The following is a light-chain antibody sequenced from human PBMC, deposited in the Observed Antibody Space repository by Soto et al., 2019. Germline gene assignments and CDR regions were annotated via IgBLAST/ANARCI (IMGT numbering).Light chain of an antibody. Sequence: ESVLTQSPGTLSLSPGERATLSCRASQSVDNRYFAWYQQKPGQAPRLLIYGISSRATGIPDRFSGSGSGTDFTLTISRLEPEDFVVYCCQQYSSLPHTFAQGTKLEVK. CDR2: GIS. CDR1: QSVDNRY. V-gene: IGKV3-20*01. CDR3: QQYSSLPHT. J-gene: IGKJ2*01.